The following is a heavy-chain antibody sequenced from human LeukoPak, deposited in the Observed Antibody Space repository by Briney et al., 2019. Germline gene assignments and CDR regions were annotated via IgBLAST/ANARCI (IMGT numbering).Heavy chain of an antibody. CDR3: AKAAIAAAFYYFDY. D-gene: IGHD6-13*01. V-gene: IGHV3-30*02. CDR1: GFTFSSYG. Sequence: PGGSLRLSCAASGFTFSSYGMHWVRQAPGKGLEWVAFKRYDGSNKYYADSVKGRFTISRDNSKNTLYLQMNSLRAEDTAVYYCAKAAIAAAFYYFDYWGQGTLVTVSS. CDR2: KRYDGSNK. J-gene: IGHJ4*02.